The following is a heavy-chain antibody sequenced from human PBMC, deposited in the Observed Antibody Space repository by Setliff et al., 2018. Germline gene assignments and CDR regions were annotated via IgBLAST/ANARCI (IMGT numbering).Heavy chain of an antibody. CDR3: TRVTHGLAAPEDY. CDR1: GFTLSDYS. J-gene: IGHJ4*02. CDR2: TRNKVSGYIT. D-gene: IGHD2-15*01. Sequence: PGGSLSLSCATSGFTLSDYSMDWVRQAPGKGLEWVGRTRNKVSGYITEYAASVKGRFTISRDDSKSIAYLQMSSLQTEDTALYYCTRVTHGLAAPEDYWGQGTLVTVSS. V-gene: IGHV3-72*01.